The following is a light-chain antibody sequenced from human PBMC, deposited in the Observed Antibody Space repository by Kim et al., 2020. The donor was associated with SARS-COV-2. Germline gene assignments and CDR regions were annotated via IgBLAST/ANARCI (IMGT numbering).Light chain of an antibody. Sequence: SPGERATVSCRASQSVSSNYLALYQQKPGQAPRLRIYGASSRATGIPDRFSGSGSETDFILTISRLDPEDFAVYYCQHYGTSPLTFGGGTKVDIK. V-gene: IGKV3-20*01. CDR1: QSVSSNY. J-gene: IGKJ4*01. CDR3: QHYGTSPLT. CDR2: GAS.